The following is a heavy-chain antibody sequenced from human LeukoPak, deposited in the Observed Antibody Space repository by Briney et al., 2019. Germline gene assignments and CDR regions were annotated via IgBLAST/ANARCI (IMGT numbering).Heavy chain of an antibody. V-gene: IGHV4-59*01. D-gene: IGHD2-15*01. J-gene: IGHJ4*02. CDR3: ARGPRVYCTGGSCYELDY. Sequence: PSETLSLTCTVSGCSISSYYWSWIRQPPGKGLEWIGYIYYSGSTNYNPSLKSRVTISIDTSKNQFSLKLSSVTAADTAVYYCARGPRVYCTGGSCYELDYWGQGTLVTVSS. CDR1: GCSISSYY. CDR2: IYYSGST.